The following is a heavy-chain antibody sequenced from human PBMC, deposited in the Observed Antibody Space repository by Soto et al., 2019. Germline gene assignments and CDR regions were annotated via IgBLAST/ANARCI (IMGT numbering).Heavy chain of an antibody. Sequence: GGSLRLSCAASGFTFSSYSMNWVRQAPGKGLEWVSYISSSSSTIYYADFVKGRFTISRDNAKNSLYLQMNSLRAEDTAVYYCARDLAVADFDYWGQGTLVTVSS. CDR1: GFTFSSYS. J-gene: IGHJ4*02. V-gene: IGHV3-48*01. CDR2: ISSSSSTI. CDR3: ARDLAVADFDY. D-gene: IGHD6-19*01.